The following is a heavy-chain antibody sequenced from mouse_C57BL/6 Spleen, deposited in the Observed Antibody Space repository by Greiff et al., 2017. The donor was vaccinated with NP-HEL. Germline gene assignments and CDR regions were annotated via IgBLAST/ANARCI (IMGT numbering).Heavy chain of an antibody. Sequence: VQLQQPGAELVKPGASVKLSCKASGYTFTSYWMHWVKQRPGQGLEWIGMIHPNSGSTNYNEKFKSKATLTVDKSSSTAYMQLSSLTSEDSAVYYCARVGSYYGSSYGYWGQGTTLTVSS. V-gene: IGHV1-64*01. J-gene: IGHJ2*01. CDR3: ARVGSYYGSSYGY. D-gene: IGHD1-1*01. CDR2: IHPNSGST. CDR1: GYTFTSYW.